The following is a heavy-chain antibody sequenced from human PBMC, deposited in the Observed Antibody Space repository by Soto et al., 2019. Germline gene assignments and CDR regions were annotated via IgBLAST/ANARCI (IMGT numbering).Heavy chain of an antibody. Sequence: PGGSLRLSSAASGFTFSSYGMHWVRQAPGKGLEWVAVIWYDGSNKYYADSVKGRFTISRDNSKNTLYLQMNSLRAEDTAVYYCARDRGLGIDYWGDGTLAPVSS. V-gene: IGHV3-33*01. CDR2: IWYDGSNK. D-gene: IGHD7-27*01. CDR3: ARDRGLGIDY. J-gene: IGHJ4*01. CDR1: GFTFSSYG.